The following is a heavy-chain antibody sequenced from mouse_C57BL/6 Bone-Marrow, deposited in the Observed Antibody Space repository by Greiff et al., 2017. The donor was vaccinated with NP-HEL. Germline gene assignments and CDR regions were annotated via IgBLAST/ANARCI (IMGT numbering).Heavy chain of an antibody. Sequence: QVQLKQPGAELVKPGASVKMSCKASGYTFTSYWITWVKQRPGQGLEWIGDIYPGSGSTNYNEKFKSKATLTVDTSSSTAYMQLSSLTSEDSAVYYCARDYYWDGSSYDYFDYWGQGTTLTVSS. CDR3: ARDYYWDGSSYDYFDY. D-gene: IGHD1-1*01. J-gene: IGHJ2*01. CDR2: IYPGSGST. CDR1: GYTFTSYW. V-gene: IGHV1-55*01.